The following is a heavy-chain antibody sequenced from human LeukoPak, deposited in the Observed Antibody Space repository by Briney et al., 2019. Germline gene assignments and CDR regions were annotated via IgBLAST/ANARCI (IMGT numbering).Heavy chain of an antibody. CDR2: ISPTNGAT. D-gene: IGHD3-10*01. J-gene: IGHJ4*02. V-gene: IGHV1-2*02. CDR3: ARSLSVTRGLITTMLGY. CDR1: GYIFTDFY. Sequence: ASVKVSCKTSGYIFTDFYLHWVRQAPGQGLEWMGWISPTNGATSYARRFEGRVNMARDASTSTSYMELSSLGSDDTAVYYCARSLSVTRGLITTMLGYWGQGTLVTVSS.